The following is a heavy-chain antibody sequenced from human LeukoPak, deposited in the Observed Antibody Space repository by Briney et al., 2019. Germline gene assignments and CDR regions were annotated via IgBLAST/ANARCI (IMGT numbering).Heavy chain of an antibody. D-gene: IGHD5-24*01. J-gene: IGHJ4*02. Sequence: GESLKISCKGSGYSFTSYWIGWVRQMPGKGLGWMGIFYPGDSDTRYSPFCQGHVTFSAEKSISTSYLQWSSLKASERAMFYWARLRDGYCDYWRQGTLVTVSS. CDR1: GYSFTSYW. CDR3: ARLRDGYCDY. V-gene: IGHV5-51*01. CDR2: FYPGDSDT.